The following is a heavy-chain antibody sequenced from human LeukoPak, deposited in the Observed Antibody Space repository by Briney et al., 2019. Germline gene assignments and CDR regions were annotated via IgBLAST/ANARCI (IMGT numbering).Heavy chain of an antibody. Sequence: GGSLRLSCSASGFRFSAYAMHWVRQAPGKGLEYVSAISPNGDNTYYADSVRGRFSISRDNTKNTLYLQMNSLRPEATAVYYCVPKGNEGYWGQGTLVTVSS. CDR1: GFRFSAYA. V-gene: IGHV3-64D*06. CDR3: VPKGNEGY. CDR2: ISPNGDNT. J-gene: IGHJ4*02. D-gene: IGHD1-1*01.